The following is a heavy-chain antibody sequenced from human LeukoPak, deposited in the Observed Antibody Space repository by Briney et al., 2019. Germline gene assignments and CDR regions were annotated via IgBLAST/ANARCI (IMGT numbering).Heavy chain of an antibody. CDR1: GGSISSGGYY. V-gene: IGHV4-31*03. CDR3: ARHGSGPFYYFDY. D-gene: IGHD3-10*01. J-gene: IGHJ4*02. CDR2: IYYSGST. Sequence: PSETLSLTCTVSGGSISSGGYYWSWIRQHPGKGLEWIGYIYYSGSTYYNPSLKSRVTISVDTSKNQSSLKLSSVTAADTAVYYCARHGSGPFYYFDYWGQGTLVTVSS.